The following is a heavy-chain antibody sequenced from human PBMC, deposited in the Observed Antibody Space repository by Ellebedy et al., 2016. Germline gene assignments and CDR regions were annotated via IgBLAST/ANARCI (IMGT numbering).Heavy chain of an antibody. J-gene: IGHJ4*02. Sequence: GGSLRLXXVASGFTFRNFFMSWVRQAPGGGLEWISTISGDGDTTFSADSVKGRFTISRDNFRNTLYLQMNSLRAEDTAVYYCYYGHYSGSWGQGTRVTVSS. CDR2: ISGDGDTT. CDR1: GFTFRNFF. D-gene: IGHD4-17*01. CDR3: YYGHYSGS. V-gene: IGHV3-23*01.